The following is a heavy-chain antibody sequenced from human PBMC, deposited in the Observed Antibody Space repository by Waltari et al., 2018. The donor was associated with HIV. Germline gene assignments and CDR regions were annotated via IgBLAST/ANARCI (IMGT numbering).Heavy chain of an antibody. CDR3: ARETLGRGYENDY. D-gene: IGHD5-12*01. CDR1: GFTFSDYY. CDR2: RGNGGIPK. Sequence: QVQLVESGGGLVKSGGSLTLSCAASGFTFSDYYMGCVRQAPGKGLAWISYRGNGGIPKDYANSVKGRFTISRDNAENSLYLQMNSLRAEDTAVYYCARETLGRGYENDYWGQGTLVTVSS. J-gene: IGHJ4*02. V-gene: IGHV3-11*01.